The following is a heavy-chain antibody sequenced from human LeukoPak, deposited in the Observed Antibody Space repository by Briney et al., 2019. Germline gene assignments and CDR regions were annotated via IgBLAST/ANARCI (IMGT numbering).Heavy chain of an antibody. D-gene: IGHD3-16*01. J-gene: IGHJ4*02. CDR2: INPNSGGT. CDR3: ARVVFGGAPLGTFDY. V-gene: IGHV1-2*02. CDR1: GYTFTGYY. Sequence: GASVKVSCKASGYTFTGYYMHWVRQAPGQGLEWMGWINPNSGGTNYAQKFQGRVTMTRDTSISTAYMELSRLRSDDTAVYYCARVVFGGAPLGTFDYWGQGTLVTVSS.